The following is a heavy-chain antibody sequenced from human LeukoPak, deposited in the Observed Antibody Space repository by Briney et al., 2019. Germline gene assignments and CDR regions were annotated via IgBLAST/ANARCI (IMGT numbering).Heavy chain of an antibody. J-gene: IGHJ4*02. CDR1: GGSISSFF. V-gene: IGHV4-59*01. CDR2: MHYSGDT. D-gene: IGHD1-1*01. CDR3: ARDLELERNRWNYFES. Sequence: PSETLSLTCTVSGGSISSFFWSWIRQPPGKGLEWIGSMHYSGDTKYNPSLKSRVSLSIDTSNQQFSLRLSSVTAAGTAVYYCARDLELERNRWNYFESWGQGTLVTVSS.